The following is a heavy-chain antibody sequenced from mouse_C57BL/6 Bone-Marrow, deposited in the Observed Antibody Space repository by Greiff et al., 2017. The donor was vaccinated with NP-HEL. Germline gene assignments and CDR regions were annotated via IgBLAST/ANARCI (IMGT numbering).Heavy chain of an antibody. CDR2: ISDGGSYT. V-gene: IGHV5-4*01. J-gene: IGHJ4*01. D-gene: IGHD1-1*01. CDR3: ARETATVVPPYAMDY. Sequence: DVMLVESGGGLVKPGGSLKLSCAASGFTFSSYAMSWVRQTPEKRLEWVATISDGGSYTYYPDNVKGRFPISRDNAKNHLYLQMSHLKSEDTAMYYCARETATVVPPYAMDYWGQGTSVTVSS. CDR1: GFTFSSYA.